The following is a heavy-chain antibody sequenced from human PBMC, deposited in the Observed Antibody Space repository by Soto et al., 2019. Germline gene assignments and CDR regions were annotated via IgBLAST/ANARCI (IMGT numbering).Heavy chain of an antibody. V-gene: IGHV4-30-4*01. CDR3: ATKGTPATGLYYFDY. Sequence: QVQLQESGPGLVKPSQTLSLTCTVSGGSISSGNYYWSWIRQPPGKGLEWIGFISYSGSTYYNVSLKSRVTISVDTSKNQFSLNLSFVTAADTAVYYCATKGTPATGLYYFDYWGQGTLVTVSS. CDR2: ISYSGST. J-gene: IGHJ4*02. D-gene: IGHD2-15*01. CDR1: GGSISSGNYY.